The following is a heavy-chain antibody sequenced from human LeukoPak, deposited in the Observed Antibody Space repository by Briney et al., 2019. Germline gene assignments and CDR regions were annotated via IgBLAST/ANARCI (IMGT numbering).Heavy chain of an antibody. D-gene: IGHD3-22*01. V-gene: IGHV1-18*01. J-gene: IGHJ4*02. Sequence: GASVEVSCKASGYTFTSYGISWVRQAPGQGLEWMGWISAYNGNTNYAQKLQGRVTMTTDTSTSTANMELRSPRSDDTAVYYCARARSMIGSDDWGQGTLVTVSS. CDR3: ARARSMIGSDD. CDR1: GYTFTSYG. CDR2: ISAYNGNT.